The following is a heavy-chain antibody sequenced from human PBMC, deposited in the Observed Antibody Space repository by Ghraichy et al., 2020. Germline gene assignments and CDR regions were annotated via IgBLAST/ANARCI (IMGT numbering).Heavy chain of an antibody. CDR3: ARGSGYSGSFSPFDF. CDR2: INPSGGST. Sequence: ASVKVSCKASGYTFITYFMHWVRQAPGQGLEWLGIINPSGGSTTYAQRFQGRVTMTRDTSTSTLYMELSSLRSEDTAVYYCARGSGYSGSFSPFDFWGQGTLVTVSS. CDR1: GYTFITYF. V-gene: IGHV1-46*01. D-gene: IGHD1-26*01. J-gene: IGHJ4*02.